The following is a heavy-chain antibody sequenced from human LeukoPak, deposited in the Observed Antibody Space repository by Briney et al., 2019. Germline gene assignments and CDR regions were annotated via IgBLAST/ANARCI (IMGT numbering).Heavy chain of an antibody. CDR2: ISGTGGST. Sequence: QPGGSLRLSCAASGFTFSSYAMGWVRQAPGKGLEWLSVISGTGGSTNYADSVKGRFTISRDNSKKTLYLQMNSLRAEDTAVYYCAKEPNLSIATSGMYFDYWGQGTLVTVSS. CDR3: AKEPNLSIATSGMYFDY. D-gene: IGHD6-13*01. V-gene: IGHV3-23*01. CDR1: GFTFSSYA. J-gene: IGHJ4*02.